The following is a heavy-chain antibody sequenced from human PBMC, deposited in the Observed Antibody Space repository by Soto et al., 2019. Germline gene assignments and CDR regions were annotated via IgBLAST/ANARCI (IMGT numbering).Heavy chain of an antibody. CDR2: INPNSGGT. J-gene: IGHJ6*02. CDR3: ARDTSGVVGATTGYYYGMDV. CDR1: GYTFAGYY. Sequence: ASVEVSCKASGYTFAGYYRQWVRQAPGQGLEWMGWINPNSGGTNYAQKFQGWVTMTRDTSISTAYMELSRLRSDDTAVYYCARDTSGVVGATTGYYYGMDVWGQGTTVTVS. D-gene: IGHD1-26*01. V-gene: IGHV1-2*04.